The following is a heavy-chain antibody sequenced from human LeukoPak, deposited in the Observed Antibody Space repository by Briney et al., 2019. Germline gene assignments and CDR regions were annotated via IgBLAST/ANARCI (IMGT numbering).Heavy chain of an antibody. CDR2: INHSGST. CDR3: ARVSYFWSGYYMFDH. Sequence: SETLSLTCAVYGGSFSGYYWSWIRQPPGKGLEWIGEINHSGSTNYNPSLKSRVTISVDTSKNQFSLKLSSVTAADTAVYYCARVSYFWSGYYMFDHWGQGTLVTVSS. J-gene: IGHJ4*02. D-gene: IGHD3-3*01. CDR1: GGSFSGYY. V-gene: IGHV4-34*01.